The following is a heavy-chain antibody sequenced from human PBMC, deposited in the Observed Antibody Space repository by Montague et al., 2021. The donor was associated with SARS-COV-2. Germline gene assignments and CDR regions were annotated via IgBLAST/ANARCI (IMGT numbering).Heavy chain of an antibody. CDR1: GASMSPYH. CDR2: LHHNGAT. D-gene: IGHD3-10*01. V-gene: IGHV4-59*03. CDR3: ATSLGGRYYWADYYFDY. Sequence: SETLSLTCAVTGASMSPYHWSWIRQPPGKGLEWIGNLHHNGATNYNPSLESRVTMSVDTSKNQFSLNLISVTAADTAVYFCATSLGGRYYWADYYFDYWGQGILVTVSA. J-gene: IGHJ4*02.